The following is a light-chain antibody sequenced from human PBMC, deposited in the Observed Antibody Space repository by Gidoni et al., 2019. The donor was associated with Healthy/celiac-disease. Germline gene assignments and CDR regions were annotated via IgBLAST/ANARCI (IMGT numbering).Light chain of an antibody. V-gene: IGKV1-8*01. J-gene: IGKJ4*01. Sequence: AIRITQSPSSLSASTGDRVTITCRASQGISSYLAWYQQKPGKAPKLLIYAASTLQSGVPSRFSGSGSGTDFTLTISCLQSEDFATYYCQQYYSYPLGLTFGGXTKVEIK. CDR3: QQYYSYPLGLT. CDR1: QGISSY. CDR2: AAS.